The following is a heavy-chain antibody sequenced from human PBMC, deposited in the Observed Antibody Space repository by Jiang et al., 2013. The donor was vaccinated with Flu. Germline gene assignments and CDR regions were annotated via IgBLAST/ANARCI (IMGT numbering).Heavy chain of an antibody. CDR3: ARHFGGIAVPLDF. J-gene: IGHJ4*02. CDR2: IYPGDSDT. V-gene: IGHV5-51*01. D-gene: IGHD6-19*01. Sequence: RQMPGKGLEWMGIIYPGDSDTRYSPSFQGQVTISADKSISTAYLQWSSLKASDTAMYYCARHFGGIAVPLDFWGQGTLVTVSS.